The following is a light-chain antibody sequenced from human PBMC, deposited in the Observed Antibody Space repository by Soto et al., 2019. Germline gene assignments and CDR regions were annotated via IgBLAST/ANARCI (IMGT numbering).Light chain of an antibody. CDR3: QQYYSTPWT. Sequence: DIVMTQSPDSLAVSLGERATINCKSSQSVLYSSNNKNHLAGYQQKSGQPPKLLIYWASTRESGVPDRFRGSGSGKDFTLTISSLQAEDVAVYYCQQYYSTPWTFGQGTKVEIK. CDR1: QSVLYSSNNKNH. V-gene: IGKV4-1*01. J-gene: IGKJ1*01. CDR2: WAS.